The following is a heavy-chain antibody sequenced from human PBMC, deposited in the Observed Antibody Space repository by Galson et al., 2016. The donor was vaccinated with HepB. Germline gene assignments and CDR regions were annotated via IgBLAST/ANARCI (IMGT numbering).Heavy chain of an antibody. V-gene: IGHV3-23*01. Sequence: SLRLSCAVSGFTFSNYAVSWVRRAPGKGLEWVSGISGSGDSTYYADSVKGRFTISRDNSKNTLYLQMNSLRGEDTAVYYCAKDLGISMIVVAPGFDYWGQGTLVTVSS. J-gene: IGHJ4*02. CDR1: GFTFSNYA. CDR3: AKDLGISMIVVAPGFDY. CDR2: ISGSGDST. D-gene: IGHD3-22*01.